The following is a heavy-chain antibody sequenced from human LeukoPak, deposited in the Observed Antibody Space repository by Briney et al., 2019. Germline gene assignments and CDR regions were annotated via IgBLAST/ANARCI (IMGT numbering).Heavy chain of an antibody. D-gene: IGHD3-9*01. J-gene: IGHJ4*02. CDR3: ARRGYFYFDY. V-gene: IGHV4-39*01. Sequence: SETLSLTCTVSGGSISSSSYYWGWIRQPPGKGLEWIGSIYYSGSTYYNPSLKSRVTISVDTSKNQFSPKLSSVTAADTAVYYCARRGYFYFDYWGQGTLVTVSS. CDR2: IYYSGST. CDR1: GGSISSSSYY.